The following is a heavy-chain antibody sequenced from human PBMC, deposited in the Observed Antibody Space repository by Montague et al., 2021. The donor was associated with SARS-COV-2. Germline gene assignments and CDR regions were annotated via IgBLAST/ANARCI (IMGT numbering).Heavy chain of an antibody. CDR3: ARVFPRWLQFDPYFDY. CDR2: IYYGGST. CDR1: GGSISSYY. Sequence: SETLSLTCTVSGGSISSYYWSWIRQPPGKGLEWIRYIYYGGSTNYNPSLKSRVTISVDTSKNQFSLKLSSVTAADTAVYYCARVFPRWLQFDPYFDYWGQGTLVTVSS. D-gene: IGHD5-24*01. J-gene: IGHJ4*02. V-gene: IGHV4-59*01.